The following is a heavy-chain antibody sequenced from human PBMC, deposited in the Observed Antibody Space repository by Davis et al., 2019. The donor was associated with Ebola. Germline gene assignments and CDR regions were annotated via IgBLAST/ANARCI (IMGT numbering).Heavy chain of an antibody. D-gene: IGHD6-6*01. Sequence: PSETLSLTCTVTGGSISSYFWNWIRQPPGKGLEWIGSVYYTGSTTYNPSLSSRVTISLHTSKTQFSLKLSSVTAADTAIYYCARDDSARPRGLEYWGRGTLVTVSS. CDR2: VYYTGST. CDR1: GGSISSYF. J-gene: IGHJ4*02. V-gene: IGHV4-59*01. CDR3: ARDDSARPRGLEY.